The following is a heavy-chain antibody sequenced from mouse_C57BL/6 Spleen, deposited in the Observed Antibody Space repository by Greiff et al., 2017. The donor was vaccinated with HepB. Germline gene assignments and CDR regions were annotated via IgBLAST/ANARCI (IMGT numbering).Heavy chain of an antibody. J-gene: IGHJ3*01. V-gene: IGHV1-64*01. CDR2: IHPNSGST. CDR1: GYTFTSYW. Sequence: QVQLQQPGAELVKPGASVKLSCKASGYTFTSYWMHWVKQRPGQGLEWIGMIHPNSGSTNYNEKFKSKATLTVDKSSSTAYMQLSSLTSEDSAVYYGARRHGSSWFAYWGKGTLVTVSA. D-gene: IGHD1-1*01. CDR3: ARRHGSSWFAY.